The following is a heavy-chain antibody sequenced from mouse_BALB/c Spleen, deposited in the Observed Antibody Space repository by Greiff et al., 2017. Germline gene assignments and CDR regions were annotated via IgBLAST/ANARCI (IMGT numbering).Heavy chain of an antibody. CDR3: ARDYRYDDYYAMDY. CDR1: GYTFTSYY. J-gene: IGHJ4*01. V-gene: IGHV1S56*01. Sequence: QVHVKQSGPELVKPGASVKMSCKASGYTFTSYYIHWVKQRPGQGLEWIGWIYPGDGSTKYNEKFKGKTTLTADKSSSTAYMLLSSLTSEDSAIYFCARDYRYDDYYAMDYWGQGTSVTVSS. D-gene: IGHD2-14*01. CDR2: IYPGDGST.